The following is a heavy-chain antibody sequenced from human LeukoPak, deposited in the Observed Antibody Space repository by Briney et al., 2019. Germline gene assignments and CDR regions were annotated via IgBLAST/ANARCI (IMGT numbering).Heavy chain of an antibody. V-gene: IGHV3-9*01. CDR1: GFTFDDYA. D-gene: IGHD6-13*01. CDR2: ISWNSGSI. J-gene: IGHJ3*02. CDR3: AKDFGYSSSWYSAFDI. Sequence: QSGGSLRLSCAASGFTFDDYAMHWVRQAPGKGLEWVSGISWNSGSIGYADSVKGRFTISRDNAKNSLYLQMNSLRAEDTALYYCAKDFGYSSSWYSAFDIWGQGTMVTVSS.